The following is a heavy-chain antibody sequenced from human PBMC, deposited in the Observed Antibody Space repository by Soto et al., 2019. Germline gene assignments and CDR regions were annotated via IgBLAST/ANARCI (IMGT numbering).Heavy chain of an antibody. CDR3: ARAPTVVVTAYYFDY. J-gene: IGHJ4*02. Sequence: QVQLVESGGGVVQPGRSLRLSCAASGFTFSSYAMHWVRQAPGKGLEWVAVISYDGSNKYYADSVKGRFTISRDNSKNPLYLQMNSLIAEDTAVYYCARAPTVVVTAYYFDYWGQGTLVTVSS. CDR1: GFTFSSYA. V-gene: IGHV3-30-3*01. CDR2: ISYDGSNK. D-gene: IGHD2-15*01.